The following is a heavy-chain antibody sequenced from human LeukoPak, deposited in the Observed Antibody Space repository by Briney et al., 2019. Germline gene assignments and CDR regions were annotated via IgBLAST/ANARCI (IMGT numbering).Heavy chain of an antibody. V-gene: IGHV4-59*08. CDR2: IHYSGST. CDR3: ARYSSGWYAAFDY. CDR1: GGSISSYY. Sequence: SETLSLTCSVSGGSISSYYWSWIRQPPGKGLECIGYIHYSGSTNYNPSLKSRVTISVDTSKNQFSLKLSSVTAADTAVYYCARYSSGWYAAFDYWGQGTLVTVSS. J-gene: IGHJ4*02. D-gene: IGHD6-19*01.